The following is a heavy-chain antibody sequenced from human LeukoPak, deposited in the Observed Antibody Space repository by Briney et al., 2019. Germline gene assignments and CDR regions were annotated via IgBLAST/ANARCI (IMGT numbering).Heavy chain of an antibody. V-gene: IGHV1-69-2*01. CDR3: FANSGSYQGWFDP. CDR1: GYTFIDYY. D-gene: IGHD1-26*01. J-gene: IGHJ5*02. CDR2: VDPQNNRK. Sequence: ASVKVSCKASGYTFIDYYIHWVHQAPGKGLEWIGRVDPQNNRKKYAEKFQGRVTIAADTSTDTAYMELSSLTSEDTGVYYCFANSGSYQGWFDPWGQETLVTVSS.